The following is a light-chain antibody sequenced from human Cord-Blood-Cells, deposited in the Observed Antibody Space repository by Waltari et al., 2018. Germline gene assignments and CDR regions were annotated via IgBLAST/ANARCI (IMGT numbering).Light chain of an antibody. V-gene: IGLV3-19*01. Sequence: SSELTHDPAMSVALGHTVRITCQGDILRSYYVSWYQQKPGQAPVLVIYGKNNRPSGIPDRFSGSSSGNTVSLTITGAQAEDEADYYCNSRDSSGNHLRVFGGGTKLTVL. CDR2: GKN. CDR3: NSRDSSGNHLRV. CDR1: ILRSYY. J-gene: IGLJ3*02.